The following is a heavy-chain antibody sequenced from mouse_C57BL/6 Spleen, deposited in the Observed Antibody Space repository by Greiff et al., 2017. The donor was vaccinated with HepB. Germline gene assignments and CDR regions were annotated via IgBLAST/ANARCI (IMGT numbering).Heavy chain of an antibody. CDR1: GYTFTSYW. J-gene: IGHJ4*01. D-gene: IGHD2-1*01. V-gene: IGHV1-52*01. Sequence: QVQLQQSGAELVRPGSSVKLSCKASGYTFTSYWMHWVKQRPIQGLEWIGNIDPSDSETHYNQKFKDKATLTVDKSSSTAYMQLSSLTSEDSAVYYCARGDGNYPYYCAMDYWGQGTSVTVSS. CDR2: IDPSDSET. CDR3: ARGDGNYPYYCAMDY.